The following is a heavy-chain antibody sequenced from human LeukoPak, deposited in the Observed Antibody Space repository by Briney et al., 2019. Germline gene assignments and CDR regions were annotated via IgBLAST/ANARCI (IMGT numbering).Heavy chain of an antibody. CDR2: INHSGST. J-gene: IGHJ6*02. Sequence: SETLSLTCAVYGASFSGYYCGWLRQPPGKGREWIGEINHSGSTNYNPSLKSRVTISVDTSKSQFSLKLSSVTDADTAVYYCARREILYAMDVWGQGTTVTVSS. CDR3: ARREILYAMDV. D-gene: IGHD3-10*01. CDR1: GASFSGYY. V-gene: IGHV4-34*01.